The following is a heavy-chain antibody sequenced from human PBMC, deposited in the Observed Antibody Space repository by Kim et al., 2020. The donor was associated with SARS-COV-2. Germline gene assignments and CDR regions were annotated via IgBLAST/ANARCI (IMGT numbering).Heavy chain of an antibody. J-gene: IGHJ5*02. V-gene: IGHV4-39*07. Sequence: PSLKSRVTISVDTSKNQFSLKLSSVTAADTAVYYCARVRVINGDPGWFDPWGQGTLVTVSS. D-gene: IGHD4-17*01. CDR3: ARVRVINGDPGWFDP.